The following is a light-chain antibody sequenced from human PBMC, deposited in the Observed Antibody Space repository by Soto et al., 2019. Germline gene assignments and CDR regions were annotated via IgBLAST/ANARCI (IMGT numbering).Light chain of an antibody. CDR2: DAS. CDR3: QQYNSFSPWT. V-gene: IGKV1-5*01. J-gene: IGKJ1*01. Sequence: DIQMTQSPSSVSASVGDTVTITCRASQGIYSRLAWYQQKPGKAPNLLIYDASRLKSGVPSRFSGSGSGTEFTLTITSLQPDDFATYFCQQYNSFSPWTVGQGTKVDIK. CDR1: QGIYSR.